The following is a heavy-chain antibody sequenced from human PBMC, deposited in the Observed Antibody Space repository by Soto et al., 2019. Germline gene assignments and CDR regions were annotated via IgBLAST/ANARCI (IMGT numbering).Heavy chain of an antibody. CDR1: GVTFSSYA. D-gene: IGHD5-12*01. CDR3: ARGAIVGYNYGSSDY. J-gene: IGHJ4*02. CDR2: IIPIFGTA. V-gene: IGHV1-69*12. Sequence: QVQLVQSGAEVKKPGSSVKVSCKASGVTFSSYAISWVRQSPGQGLEWMGGIIPIFGTANYAQKFQGRVTITADESTITAYMELSSLRSEDTAVYYCARGAIVGYNYGSSDYWGQGTLVPVSS.